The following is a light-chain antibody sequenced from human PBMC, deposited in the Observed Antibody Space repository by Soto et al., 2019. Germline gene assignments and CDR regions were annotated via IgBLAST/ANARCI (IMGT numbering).Light chain of an antibody. CDR1: SGHSSYI. Sequence: QPVLTQSSSASASLGSSVTLTCTLSSGHSSYIIAWNQQQPGKGPRYLMKLEGSGSYNKGSGVPDRFSGSSSGADRYLTISNLQSEDEADYYCETWDSNTWVFGGGTKLTVL. J-gene: IGLJ3*02. CDR2: LEGSGSY. CDR3: ETWDSNTWV. V-gene: IGLV4-60*03.